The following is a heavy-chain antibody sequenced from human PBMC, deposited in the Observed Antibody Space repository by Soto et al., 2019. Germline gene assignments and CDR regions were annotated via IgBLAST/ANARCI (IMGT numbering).Heavy chain of an antibody. J-gene: IGHJ6*02. CDR3: AKDLRKSNTTLYSYGMDV. CDR2: ISDDGSNK. V-gene: IGHV3-30*18. Sequence: QVQLLESGGGVVQPGRSLRLSCAASGFTFSSYGMHWVRQAPGKGLEWVAAISDDGSNKYYADSVKGRFTISRDNSKKTLSLQMNSLKAEDPAVYDCAKDLRKSNTTLYSYGMDVWGQGTTVTVSS. D-gene: IGHD1-26*01. CDR1: GFTFSSYG.